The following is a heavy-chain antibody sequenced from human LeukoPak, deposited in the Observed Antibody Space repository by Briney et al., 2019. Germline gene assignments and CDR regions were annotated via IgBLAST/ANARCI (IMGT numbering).Heavy chain of an antibody. V-gene: IGHV4-59*08. CDR1: GGSISSYY. J-gene: IGHJ4*02. D-gene: IGHD5-18*01. CDR2: IYYSGST. CDR3: ARQNGGYIIFDY. Sequence: SETLSLTCTVSGGSISSYYWSWIRQPPGKGLEWIGYIYYSGSTNHNPSLKSRVTISVDTSKNQFSLKLSSVTAADTAVYYCARQNGGYIIFDYWGQGTLVTVSS.